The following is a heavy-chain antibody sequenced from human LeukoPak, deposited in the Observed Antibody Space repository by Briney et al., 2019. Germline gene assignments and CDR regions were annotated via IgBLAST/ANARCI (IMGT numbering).Heavy chain of an antibody. CDR1: GYSFTSYW. J-gene: IGHJ5*02. CDR3: ATGGGYCRGGGCYLNWFDP. V-gene: IGHV5-51*01. CDR2: IYPGDSDT. D-gene: IGHD2-15*01. Sequence: GESLKISCKGSGYSFTSYWIGWVRQMPGKGPEWMGIIYPGDSDTTYSPSFQGHVTISADRSISTAYLQWSSLKASDTAMYYCATGGGYCRGGGCYLNWFDPWGQGTLVTVSS.